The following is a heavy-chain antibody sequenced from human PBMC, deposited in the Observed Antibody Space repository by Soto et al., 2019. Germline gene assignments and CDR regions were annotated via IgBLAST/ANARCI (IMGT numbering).Heavy chain of an antibody. CDR3: AEVAARTHLWY. J-gene: IGHJ4*02. CDR2: IYYSGST. V-gene: IGHV4-39*01. Sequence: TSETLSLTCTVSGGSISSSSYYWGWIRQPPGKGLEWIGSIYYSGSTYYNPSLKSRVTISVDTSKNQFSLKLSSVTAADTAVYYCAEVAARTHLWYWGQGTLVTVSS. CDR1: GGSISSSSYY. D-gene: IGHD6-6*01.